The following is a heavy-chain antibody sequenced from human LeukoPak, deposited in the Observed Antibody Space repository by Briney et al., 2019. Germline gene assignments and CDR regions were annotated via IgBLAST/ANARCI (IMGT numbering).Heavy chain of an antibody. CDR3: ARGDGYNYDHPNFDY. V-gene: IGHV1-69*06. Sequence: SVKVSCKASGYTFTSYGISWVRQAPGQGLEWMGGIIPIFGTANYAQKFQGRVTITADKSTSTAYMELSSLRSEDTAVYYCARGDGYNYDHPNFDYWGQGTLVTVSS. J-gene: IGHJ4*02. D-gene: IGHD5-24*01. CDR2: IIPIFGTA. CDR1: GYTFTSYG.